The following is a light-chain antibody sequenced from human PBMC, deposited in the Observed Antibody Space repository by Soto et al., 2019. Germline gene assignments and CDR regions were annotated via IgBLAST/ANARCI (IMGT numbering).Light chain of an antibody. Sequence: QSALTQPASVFGSPGQSITISCTGTSSDVGGYNHVSWYQQHPGKAPKVMIYDVSNRPSGVSNRFSGSKSGNTASLTISGLQAEDEADYYCSSYTSSSTQVFGTGTKLTVL. CDR2: DVS. CDR1: SSDVGGYNH. CDR3: SSYTSSSTQV. V-gene: IGLV2-14*03. J-gene: IGLJ1*01.